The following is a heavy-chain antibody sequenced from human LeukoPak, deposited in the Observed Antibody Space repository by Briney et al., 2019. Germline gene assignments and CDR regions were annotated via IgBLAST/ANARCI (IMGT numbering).Heavy chain of an antibody. D-gene: IGHD3-3*01. V-gene: IGHV4-30-4*01. CDR1: GDSISSGDSY. CDR2: IYHSGSS. CDR3: ARGVYDDLYYFDF. J-gene: IGHJ4*02. Sequence: PSQTLSLTCTVSGDSISSGDSYWNWLRQPPGKGLEWIGYIYHSGSSYYTPSLTSRVTMSVDTSKNQFSLKLSSVTVTDTAVYYCARGVYDDLYYFDFWGQGTLVTVSS.